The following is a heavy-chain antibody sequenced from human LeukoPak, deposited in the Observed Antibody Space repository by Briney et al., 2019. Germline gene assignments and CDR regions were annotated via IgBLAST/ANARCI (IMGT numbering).Heavy chain of an antibody. Sequence: GGSLRLSCAASGFTFSSYWMNWVRQAPGKGLVWASRVASDGSSTTYADSVKGRFSISRDNAKNTLYLQMNSLRVEDTAVYYCARGRPHGNDYWGQGTLVTVSS. CDR3: ARGRPHGNDY. CDR2: VASDGSST. V-gene: IGHV3-74*01. J-gene: IGHJ4*02. CDR1: GFTFSSYW. D-gene: IGHD4-23*01.